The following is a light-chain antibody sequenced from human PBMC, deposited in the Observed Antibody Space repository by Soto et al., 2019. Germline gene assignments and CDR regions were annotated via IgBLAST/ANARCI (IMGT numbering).Light chain of an antibody. CDR2: KAS. CDR1: QSISTW. Sequence: DIQMTQSPSTLSASVGDRVTIACRASQSISTWLAWYQQKPGKAPKLLLYKASSLESGVPSRFSGSGSGTDFTPTISSLQPDDFATYYCQQYYTYSGTFGQGTKVEIK. CDR3: QQYYTYSGT. J-gene: IGKJ1*01. V-gene: IGKV1-5*03.